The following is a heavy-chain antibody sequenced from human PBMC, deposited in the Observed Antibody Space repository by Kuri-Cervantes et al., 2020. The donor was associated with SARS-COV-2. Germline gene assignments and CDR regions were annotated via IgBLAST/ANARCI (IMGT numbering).Heavy chain of an antibody. CDR2: IYHSGST. D-gene: IGHD4-23*01. CDR1: GGSISSGDYY. Sequence: SETLSLTCTVSGGSISSGDYYWSWIRQPPGKGLEWIGSIYHSGSTYYNPSLKSRVTISVDTSKNQFSLKLSSVTAAGTAVYYCARPGGFLDVWGKGTTVTVSS. J-gene: IGHJ6*04. CDR3: ARPGGFLDV. V-gene: IGHV4-39*07.